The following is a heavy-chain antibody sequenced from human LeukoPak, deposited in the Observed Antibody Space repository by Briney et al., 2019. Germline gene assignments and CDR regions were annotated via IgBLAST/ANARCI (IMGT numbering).Heavy chain of an antibody. CDR1: GGSISSYY. CDR3: ARYDPPFYFDY. V-gene: IGHV4-59*01. Sequence: SETLSLTCTVSGGSISSYYWSWIRQPPGKGLEWIGYISYSGITNYIPSLKSRVTISVDTSKNQFSLRLSSVTAADTAVSYCARYDPPFYFDYWGQGTLVTVSS. CDR2: ISYSGIT. J-gene: IGHJ4*02. D-gene: IGHD3-3*01.